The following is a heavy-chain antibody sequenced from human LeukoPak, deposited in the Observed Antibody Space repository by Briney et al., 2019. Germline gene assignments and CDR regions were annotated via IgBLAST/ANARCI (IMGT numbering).Heavy chain of an antibody. J-gene: IGHJ6*02. CDR3: ARDFGIAARPREDYYYGMDV. Sequence: ASVKVSCKASGYTFTSYGISWVRQAPGQGLEWMGWISAYNGNTNYAQELQGRVTMTTDTSTSTAYMELRSLRSDDTAVYYCARDFGIAARPREDYYYGMDVWGQGTTVTVSS. D-gene: IGHD6-6*01. CDR1: GYTFTSYG. CDR2: ISAYNGNT. V-gene: IGHV1-18*01.